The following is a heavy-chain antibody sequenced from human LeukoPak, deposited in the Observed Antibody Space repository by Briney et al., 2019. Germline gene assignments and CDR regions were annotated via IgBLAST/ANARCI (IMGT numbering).Heavy chain of an antibody. CDR2: NSFTVSS. D-gene: IGHD6-19*01. V-gene: IGHV4-30-4*08. Sequence: SQTLSLSCTLTRDSSTGVDYYWAWVRPPPRKGLEWIGYNSFTVSSGNNPSLRTRVTIPLDTSKKQSSLKLYSVTAADTDVYYCARNSRKSIGWLYYDYWGRGTLVTVSS. CDR1: RDSSTGVDYY. CDR3: ARNSRKSIGWLYYDY. J-gene: IGHJ4*02.